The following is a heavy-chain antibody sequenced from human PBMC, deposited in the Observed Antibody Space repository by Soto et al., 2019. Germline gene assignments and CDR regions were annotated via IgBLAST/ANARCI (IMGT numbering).Heavy chain of an antibody. J-gene: IGHJ5*02. CDR3: ARGRTSKPFDP. CDR2: ITPLYGTK. V-gene: IGHV1-69*12. Sequence: QVQLVQSGPEVKEPGSSVKVSCKTSGGTFSSYSLNWVRQAPGQGLEWMGVITPLYGTKNYAQRFRGSFTFAADESSSTVFMELTRAPSDDSAVYFCARGRTSKPFDPWGQGTLVTVSS. CDR1: GGTFSSYS.